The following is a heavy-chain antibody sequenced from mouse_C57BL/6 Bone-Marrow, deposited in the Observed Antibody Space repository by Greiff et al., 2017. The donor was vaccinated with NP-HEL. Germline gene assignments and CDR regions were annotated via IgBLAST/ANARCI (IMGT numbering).Heavy chain of an antibody. CDR3: ARTDGSSHYFDY. J-gene: IGHJ2*01. V-gene: IGHV5-4*01. CDR2: ISDGGSYT. D-gene: IGHD1-1*01. CDR1: GFTFSSYA. Sequence: EVQLVESGGGLVKPGGSLKLSCAASGFTFSSYAMSWVRQTPEKRLEWVATISDGGSYTYYPDNVKGRFTISRDNAKNNLYLQMSHLKSEDTAMYYCARTDGSSHYFDYWGQGTTLTVSS.